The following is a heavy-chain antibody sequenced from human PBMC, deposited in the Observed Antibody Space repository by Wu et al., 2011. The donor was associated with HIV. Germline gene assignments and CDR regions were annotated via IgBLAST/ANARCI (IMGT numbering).Heavy chain of an antibody. J-gene: IGHJ1*01. V-gene: IGHV1-8*02. CDR1: GNTFTSYD. D-gene: IGHD3-10*01. CDR3: ARRYYSGSGTFPHFHH. CDR2: MNPNGVYT. Sequence: QVQLVQSGAEVKKPGASVKVSCQASGNTFTSYDLNWVRQATGQGLEWMNPNGVYTGYAQKFQGRVTMTTDTSISTAYMELSSLRSDDTAVYYCARRYYSGSGTFPHFHHWGQGTLVTVSS.